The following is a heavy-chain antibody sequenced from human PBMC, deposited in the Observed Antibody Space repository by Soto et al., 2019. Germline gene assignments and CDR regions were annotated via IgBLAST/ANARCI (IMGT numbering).Heavy chain of an antibody. CDR3: ARESSSTVTTGGGGSAKDY. J-gene: IGHJ4*02. CDR1: GLTFSNYA. Sequence: QVHLVESGGGVVQPGRSLRLSCAASGLTFSNYAMHWVRQAPGKGLEWVAFISYDGTNRCYPDSVKGRFTIPRDNSKNTVYLQMNSLKTEDTAVYYCARESSSTVTTGGGGSAKDYWGQGTLVTVSS. V-gene: IGHV3-30-3*01. D-gene: IGHD4-17*01. CDR2: ISYDGTNR.